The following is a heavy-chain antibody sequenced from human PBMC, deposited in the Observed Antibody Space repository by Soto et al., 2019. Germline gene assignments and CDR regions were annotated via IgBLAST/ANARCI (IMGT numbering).Heavy chain of an antibody. CDR3: ASSLRSLGGVIVMYFDY. J-gene: IGHJ4*02. CDR1: GYTFTSYD. D-gene: IGHD3-16*02. CDR2: MNPNSGNT. V-gene: IGHV1-8*01. Sequence: ASVKVSCKASGYTFTSYDINWVRQATGQGLEWMGWMNPNSGNTGYAQKFQGRVTMTRNTSISTAYMELSSLRSEDTAVYYCASSLRSLGGVIVMYFDYWGQGNLVTVSS.